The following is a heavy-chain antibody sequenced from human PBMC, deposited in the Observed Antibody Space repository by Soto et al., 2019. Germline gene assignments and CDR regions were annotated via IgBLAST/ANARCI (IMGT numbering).Heavy chain of an antibody. J-gene: IGHJ5*02. CDR2: IIPIFGTA. CDR1: GYTFTSYG. Sequence: SVKVSCKASGYTFTSYGISWVRQAPGQGLEWMGGIIPIFGTANYAQKFQGRVTITADESTSTAYMELSSLRSEDTAVYYCAGGIAAAGPEYNWFDLWGQGTLVTVSS. V-gene: IGHV1-69*13. D-gene: IGHD6-13*01. CDR3: AGGIAAAGPEYNWFDL.